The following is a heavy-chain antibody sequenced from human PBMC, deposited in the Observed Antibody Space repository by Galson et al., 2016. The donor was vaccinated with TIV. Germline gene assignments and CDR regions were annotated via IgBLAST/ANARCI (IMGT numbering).Heavy chain of an antibody. CDR1: GGSMSGGGYY. D-gene: IGHD3-10*01. CDR2: IYYSGST. J-gene: IGHJ4*02. V-gene: IGHV4-30-4*01. CDR3: ARGRGYYFGSGSSYFDY. Sequence: TLSLTCSVSGGSMSGGGYYWNWIRQPPGKGLECIGHIYYSGSTYYNPTHKRRVVISVDTSKNQFSLKVTSVTAADTAVYYCARGRGYYFGSGSSYFDYWGQGSLVTVSS.